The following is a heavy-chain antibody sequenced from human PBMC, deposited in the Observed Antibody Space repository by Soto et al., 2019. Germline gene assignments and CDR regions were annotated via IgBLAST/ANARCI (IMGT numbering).Heavy chain of an antibody. CDR2: IKSKTDGGTT. CDR1: GFTFSNAW. J-gene: IGHJ1*01. CDR3: TTSDDYDFWSGYYTGIIEVEYFQH. Sequence: GGSLRLSCAASGFTFSNAWMNWVRQAPGKGLEWVGRIKSKTDGGTTDYAAPVKGRFTISRDDSKNTLYLQMNSLKTEDTAVYYCTTSDDYDFWSGYYTGIIEVEYFQHWGQGTLVTVSS. D-gene: IGHD3-3*01. V-gene: IGHV3-15*07.